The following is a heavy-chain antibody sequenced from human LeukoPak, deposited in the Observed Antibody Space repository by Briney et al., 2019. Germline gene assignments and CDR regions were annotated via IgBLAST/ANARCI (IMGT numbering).Heavy chain of an antibody. J-gene: IGHJ3*02. D-gene: IGHD4-17*01. CDR3: ARADDYGDDRGVFAFDI. V-gene: IGHV4-31*03. CDR1: GGSISSGGYY. CDR2: IYYSGST. Sequence: PSETLSLTCTVSGGSISSGGYYWSWIRQPPGKGLEWLGYIYYSGSTYYNASLKSRVTISVDTSKNQFSLKLSSVTAADTAVYYCARADDYGDDRGVFAFDIWGQGTMVTVSS.